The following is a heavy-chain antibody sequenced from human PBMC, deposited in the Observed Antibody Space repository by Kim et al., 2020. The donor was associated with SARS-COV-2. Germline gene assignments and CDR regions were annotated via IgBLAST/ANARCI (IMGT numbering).Heavy chain of an antibody. D-gene: IGHD4-17*01. CDR3: ASKGRIDGDYPY. CDR2: IYHSGST. J-gene: IGHJ4*02. CDR1: GGSISSSNW. V-gene: IGHV4-4*02. Sequence: SETPSLTCAVSGGSISSSNWWSWVRQPPGKGLEWIGEIYHSGSTNYNPSLKSRVTISVDKSKNQFSLKLSSVTAADTAVYYCASKGRIDGDYPYWGQGTLVTVSP.